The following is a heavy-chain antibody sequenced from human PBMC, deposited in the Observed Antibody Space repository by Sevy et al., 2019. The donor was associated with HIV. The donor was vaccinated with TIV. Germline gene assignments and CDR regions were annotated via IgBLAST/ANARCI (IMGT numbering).Heavy chain of an antibody. Sequence: GGSLRLSCAASGFTFSKYWMSWVRQAPGKGLEWVANIKPDGSDNYYVGSLKGRFTIYRDNAKNSLYLEMNNLRAEDTAVYYCARVIDYGELGNWFDPWGQGTLVTVSS. D-gene: IGHD4-17*01. J-gene: IGHJ5*02. CDR3: ARVIDYGELGNWFDP. V-gene: IGHV3-7*01. CDR2: IKPDGSDN. CDR1: GFTFSKYW.